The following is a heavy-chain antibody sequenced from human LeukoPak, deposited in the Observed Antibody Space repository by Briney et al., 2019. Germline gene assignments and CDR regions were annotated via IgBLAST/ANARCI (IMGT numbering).Heavy chain of an antibody. CDR3: ARGLWGDFWSGDYYYYYMDV. CDR1: GYTFTNYD. CDR2: MNPNNGNT. V-gene: IGHV1-8*03. J-gene: IGHJ6*03. D-gene: IGHD3-3*01. Sequence: ASVKVSCKASGYTFTNYDINWVRQATGQGLEWMGWMNPNNGNTGYAQKFQGRVTITRNTSISTAYMELSSLRSEDTAVYYCARGLWGDFWSGDYYYYYMDVWGKGTTVTVPS.